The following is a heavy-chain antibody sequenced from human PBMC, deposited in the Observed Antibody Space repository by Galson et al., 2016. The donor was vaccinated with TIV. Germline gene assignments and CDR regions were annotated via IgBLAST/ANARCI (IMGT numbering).Heavy chain of an antibody. J-gene: IGHJ3*02. V-gene: IGHV1-3*01. CDR1: GYTFINYA. CDR2: INPGNGNT. Sequence: SVKVSCKASGYTFINYAMYWVRQAPGQRLEWMGWINPGNGNTRYSETFRGRVTLTRDTSATTAYMELTRLTSDDTAVYYCAKRGISSWYSFGIWGQGTMVTVSS. CDR3: AKRGISSWYSFGI. D-gene: IGHD6-13*01.